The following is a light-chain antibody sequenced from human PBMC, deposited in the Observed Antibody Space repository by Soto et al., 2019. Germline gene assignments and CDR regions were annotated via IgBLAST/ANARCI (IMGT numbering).Light chain of an antibody. CDR1: SSDVGGYNY. CDR2: GVS. CDR3: NSYAGSSGYA. V-gene: IGLV2-14*01. J-gene: IGLJ1*01. Sequence: QSALTQPASVSGSPGQSITITCTGTSSDVGGYNYVSWYQQHPGKAPKLMIYGVSNRPSGVSNRFSGSKSGNTASLTISGLQAEDEADYYCNSYAGSSGYAFGSGTKLTVL.